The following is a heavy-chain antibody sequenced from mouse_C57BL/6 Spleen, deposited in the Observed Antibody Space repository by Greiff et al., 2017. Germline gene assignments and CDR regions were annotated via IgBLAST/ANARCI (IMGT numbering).Heavy chain of an antibody. Sequence: QVQLQQPGAELVRPGSSVKLSCKASGYTFTSYWMHWVKQRPIQGLEWIGNIDPSDSETHYNQKFKDKATLTVDKSSSTAYMQLSSLTSEDSAVYYCARLREYYYAMDYWGQGTSVTVSS. CDR3: ARLREYYYAMDY. CDR2: IDPSDSET. J-gene: IGHJ4*01. V-gene: IGHV1-52*01. CDR1: GYTFTSYW. D-gene: IGHD2-12*01.